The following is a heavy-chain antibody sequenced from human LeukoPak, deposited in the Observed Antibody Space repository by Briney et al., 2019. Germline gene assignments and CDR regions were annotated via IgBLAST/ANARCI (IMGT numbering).Heavy chain of an antibody. V-gene: IGHV3-7*01. J-gene: IGHJ6*03. Sequence: TGGSLRLSCAASGFTFSSYWMSWVRQAPGKGLEWVANIKQDGSEKHYVDSAKGRFTTSRDNAKNSLYLQMNSLRAEDTAVYYCASHMTTVTTSYYYYYYMDVWGKGTTVTVSS. CDR2: IKQDGSEK. CDR1: GFTFSSYW. D-gene: IGHD4-11*01. CDR3: ASHMTTVTTSYYYYYYMDV.